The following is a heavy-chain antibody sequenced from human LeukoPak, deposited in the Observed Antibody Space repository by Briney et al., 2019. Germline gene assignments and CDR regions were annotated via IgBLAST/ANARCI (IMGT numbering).Heavy chain of an antibody. CDR2: ISGHAERT. CDR1: GFTFSSYW. Sequence: GGSLRLSCAASGFTFSSYWMSWVRQAPGKGLDWVSAISGHAERTYYTDSVRGRFTISRDNSKNTLYLQMNGLRDEDTAVYYCTKDKELGPEYFQEWGQGTLVSVSS. V-gene: IGHV3-23*01. D-gene: IGHD1-26*01. CDR3: TKDKELGPEYFQE. J-gene: IGHJ1*01.